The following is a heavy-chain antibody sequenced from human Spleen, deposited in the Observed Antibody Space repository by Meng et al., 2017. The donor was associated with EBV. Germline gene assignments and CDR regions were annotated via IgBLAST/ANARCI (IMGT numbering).Heavy chain of an antibody. J-gene: IGHJ4*02. D-gene: IGHD2-8*02. V-gene: IGHV4-34*01. Sequence: QVESQRWGAGLLKPSATLSLTCDVYGGPFDGYSWTWIRQPPGKGLEWIGEINHSGNTNYNPSLKSRVTISVDTSKRQFSLKLTSMTAADTAVYYCATWWGKGYYWGQETLVTVSS. CDR2: INHSGNT. CDR1: GGPFDGYS. CDR3: ATWWGKGYY.